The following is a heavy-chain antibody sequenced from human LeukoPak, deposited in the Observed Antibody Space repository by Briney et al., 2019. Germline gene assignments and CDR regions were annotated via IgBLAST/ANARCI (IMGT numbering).Heavy chain of an antibody. CDR1: GGSISSNNHY. CDR3: ARRGTAGLDY. V-gene: IGHV4-39*01. CDR2: IYYSGST. J-gene: IGHJ4*02. Sequence: SETLSLTCTVSGGSISSNNHYWGWIRQPPGKGLEWIASIYYSGSTYYNPSLKSRVIISVDTSKNQFSLKLNSVTAADTAVCYCARRGTAGLDYWGQGTLVTVSS.